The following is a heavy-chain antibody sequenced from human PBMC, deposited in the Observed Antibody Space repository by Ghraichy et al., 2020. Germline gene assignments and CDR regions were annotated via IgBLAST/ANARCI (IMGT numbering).Heavy chain of an antibody. CDR1: GGSFSDYY. CDR3: ARNPREEGFS. J-gene: IGHJ4*02. CDR2: INHSGST. D-gene: IGHD1-26*01. V-gene: IGHV4-34*01. Sequence: SETLSLTCAVYGGSFSDYYWSWIRQPPGKGLEWIGEINHSGSTNYNPSLKSRVTISVDTSKNQFSLKLSSMTAADTAVYYCARNPREEGFSWGQGSLVTVSS.